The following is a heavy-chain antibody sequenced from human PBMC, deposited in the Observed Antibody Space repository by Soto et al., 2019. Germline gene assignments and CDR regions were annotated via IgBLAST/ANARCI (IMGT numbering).Heavy chain of an antibody. CDR3: AARHFWSGPWTDRRLDD. CDR1: GDSINSRHC. Sequence: PSETLSLTCAVSGDSINSRHCWNFVRQPPGKGLEWIGQISHSGSTNYNPSLTSRVTISVDKSKNHFSLKVTSVTAADTAVYYCAARHFWSGPWTDRRLDDWGQGTLVTVSS. D-gene: IGHD3-3*02. CDR2: ISHSGST. J-gene: IGHJ4*02. V-gene: IGHV4-4*02.